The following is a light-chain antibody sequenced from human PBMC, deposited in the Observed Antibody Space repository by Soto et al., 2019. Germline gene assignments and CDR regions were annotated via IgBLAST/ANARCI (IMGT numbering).Light chain of an antibody. V-gene: IGLV3-21*04. Sequence: SYELTQPPSVSVAPGKTASITCGGKNIGSKTVHWYQQKPGQAPVLVMYYDSDRPSGIPERFSGSKSGNTATLTISRVEAGDEADYYCQVWDSSSDHRGVFGTGTKVIVL. CDR3: QVWDSSSDHRGV. CDR1: NIGSKT. CDR2: YDS. J-gene: IGLJ1*01.